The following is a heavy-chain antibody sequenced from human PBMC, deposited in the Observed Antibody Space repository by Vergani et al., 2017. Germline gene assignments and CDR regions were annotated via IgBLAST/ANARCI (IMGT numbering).Heavy chain of an antibody. J-gene: IGHJ4*02. CDR1: GFTFSSYG. V-gene: IGHV3-30*03. D-gene: IGHD1-26*01. CDR2: ISYDGSNK. Sequence: QVQLVESGGGVVQPGRSLRLSCAASGFTFSSYGMHWVRQAPGKGLEWVAGISYDGSNKYYADSVKGRFTISRDNSKNTLYLQMNSLRAEDTAVYYCARDVSRELLIVYWGQGTLVTVSS. CDR3: ARDVSRELLIVY.